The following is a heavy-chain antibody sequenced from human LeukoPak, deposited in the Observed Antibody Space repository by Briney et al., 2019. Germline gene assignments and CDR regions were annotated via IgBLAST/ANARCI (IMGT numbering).Heavy chain of an antibody. J-gene: IGHJ4*02. Sequence: GGSLRLSCADSGFTVSSNYMRWVRQAPGKGLEWVSVIYSGGSTHYADSVKGRFTISRDNSKSTLYLQMNNLRAEDTAIYYCAKGTTGDITLVDYWGQGTLVTVSS. V-gene: IGHV3-66*01. CDR3: AKGTTGDITLVDY. CDR2: IYSGGST. CDR1: GFTVSSNY. D-gene: IGHD1-1*01.